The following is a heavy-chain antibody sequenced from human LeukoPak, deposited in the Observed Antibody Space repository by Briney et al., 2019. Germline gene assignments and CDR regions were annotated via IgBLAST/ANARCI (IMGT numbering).Heavy chain of an antibody. D-gene: IGHD6-6*01. CDR2: IYTSGST. CDR1: GGSLSSGGYY. Sequence: SQTLSLTCTVSGGSLSSGGYYGICIRQPAGKALEWIGRIYTSGSTNYSPSLKSRVTISIDTSKNQFSLKLSSVTAADTAVYYCARNGEYSTSRYFDYWGQGTLVIVSS. J-gene: IGHJ4*02. CDR3: ARNGEYSTSRYFDY. V-gene: IGHV4-61*02.